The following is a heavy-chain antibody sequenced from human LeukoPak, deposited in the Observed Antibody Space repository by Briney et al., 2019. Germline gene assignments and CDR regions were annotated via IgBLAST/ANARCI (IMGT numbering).Heavy chain of an antibody. CDR3: ATDSGLVGAIKDYYYGMDV. V-gene: IGHV1-18*01. Sequence: ASVKVSCKASGYTFTSYGISWVRQAPGQGLEWMGWISAYNGNTNYAQKLQGRVTMTTDTSTSTAYMELRSLRSEDTAVYYCATDSGLVGAIKDYYYGMDVWGQGTTVTVSS. D-gene: IGHD1-26*01. J-gene: IGHJ6*02. CDR1: GYTFTSYG. CDR2: ISAYNGNT.